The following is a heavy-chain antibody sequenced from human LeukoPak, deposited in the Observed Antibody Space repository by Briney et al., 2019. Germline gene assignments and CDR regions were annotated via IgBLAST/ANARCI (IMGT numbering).Heavy chain of an antibody. Sequence: AGGSLRLSCAASGFTFSYYSMNWVRQAPGKGLESVSFISTSSSTIYYADSVKGRFTISRDNAKNSLYLQMNSLRDEDTAVYYCARGETSVTSYLNFWGQGTLVTVSS. CDR2: ISTSSSTI. V-gene: IGHV3-48*02. D-gene: IGHD4-17*01. CDR1: GFTFSYYS. J-gene: IGHJ4*02. CDR3: ARGETSVTSYLNF.